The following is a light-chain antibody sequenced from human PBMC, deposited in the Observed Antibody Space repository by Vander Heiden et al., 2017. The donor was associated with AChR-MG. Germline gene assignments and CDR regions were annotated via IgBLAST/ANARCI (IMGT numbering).Light chain of an antibody. CDR2: WAS. CDR3: HQYYSIPLT. V-gene: IGKV4-1*01. J-gene: IGKJ2*01. CDR1: ESGLYRPNGGNH. Sequence: DIVMTQFPDSLAVSLGERATINCTTRESGLYRPNGGNHLSWFQQKAVQPPKLLIYWASTRASGVPYRFTGSGSGTDFALTISSLQAEDVAVYYCHQYYSIPLTFGQGTKVEI.